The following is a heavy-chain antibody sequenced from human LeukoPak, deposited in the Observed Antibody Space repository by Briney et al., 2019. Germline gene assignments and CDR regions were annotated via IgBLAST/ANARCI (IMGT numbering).Heavy chain of an antibody. V-gene: IGHV1-24*01. Sequence: GASVKVSCKVSGYTLTELSMHRVRQAPGKGLEWMGGFDPEDGETIYAQKFQGRVTMTEDTSTDTAYMELSSLRSEDTAVYYCATRWGMVQGDDRSRDVFDIWGQGTMVTVSS. CDR1: GYTLTELS. CDR3: ATRWGMVQGDDRSRDVFDI. D-gene: IGHD3-10*01. CDR2: FDPEDGET. J-gene: IGHJ3*02.